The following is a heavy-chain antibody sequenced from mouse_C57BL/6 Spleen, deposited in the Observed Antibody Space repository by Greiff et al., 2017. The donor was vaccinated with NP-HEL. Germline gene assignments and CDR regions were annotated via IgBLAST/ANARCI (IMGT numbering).Heavy chain of an antibody. CDR2: IDPSDSYT. V-gene: IGHV1-69*01. CDR1: GYTFTSYW. J-gene: IGHJ4*01. Sequence: QVQLQQPGAELVMPGASVKLSCKASGYTFTSYWMHWVKQRPGQGLEWIGEIDPSDSYTNYNQKFKGKSTLTVDKSSSTAYMQLSSLTSEDSAVYYCARPGTDAAMDYWGQGTSVTVSS. CDR3: ARPGTDAAMDY. D-gene: IGHD4-1*01.